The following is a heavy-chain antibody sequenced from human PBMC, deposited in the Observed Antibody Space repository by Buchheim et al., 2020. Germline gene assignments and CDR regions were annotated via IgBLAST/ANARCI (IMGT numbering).Heavy chain of an antibody. CDR1: GFTFSSYW. J-gene: IGHJ4*02. CDR3: ARDYNFWSGYLAY. Sequence: EVQLVESGGGLVQPGGSLRLSCAASGFTFSSYWMTWVRQAPGKGLEWVANIKRDGSEKHYVDSVKGRFTISRDNAKNALYLQMNSLRAEDTAVYYCARDYNFWSGYLAYWGQGTL. CDR2: IKRDGSEK. V-gene: IGHV3-7*01. D-gene: IGHD3-3*01.